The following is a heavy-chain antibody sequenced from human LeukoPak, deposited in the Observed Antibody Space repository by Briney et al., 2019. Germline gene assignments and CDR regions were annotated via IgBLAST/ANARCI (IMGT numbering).Heavy chain of an antibody. Sequence: ASVKVSCKASGYTSTSYDINWVRQATGQGLEWMGWMNPNSGNTGYAQKFQGRVTMTRNTSISTAYMELSSLRSEDTAVYYCAREAVSGSYSTDAFDIWGQGTMVTVSS. D-gene: IGHD1-26*01. J-gene: IGHJ3*02. CDR3: AREAVSGSYSTDAFDI. CDR2: MNPNSGNT. V-gene: IGHV1-8*01. CDR1: GYTSTSYD.